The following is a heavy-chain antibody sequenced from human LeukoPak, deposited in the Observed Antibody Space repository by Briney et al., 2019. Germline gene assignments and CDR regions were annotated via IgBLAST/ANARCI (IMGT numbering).Heavy chain of an antibody. CDR3: AKDRAQQLVLDF. J-gene: IGHJ4*02. V-gene: IGHV3-23*01. D-gene: IGHD6-13*01. CDR1: EFTFSDHY. Sequence: PGGSLRLSCAASEFTFSDHYMSWVRQAPGKGLEWVSAIIGSGSSTYYADSVKGRFTISRDNSKNTLFLQMNSLRAEDTAVYYCAKDRAQQLVLDFWGQGTLVTVSS. CDR2: IIGSGSST.